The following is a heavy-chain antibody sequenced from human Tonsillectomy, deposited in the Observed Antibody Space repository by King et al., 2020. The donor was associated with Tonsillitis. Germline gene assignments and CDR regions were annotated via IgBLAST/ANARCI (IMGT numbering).Heavy chain of an antibody. J-gene: IGHJ3*02. V-gene: IGHV3-13*05. CDR3: ARASLREQYAFDI. Sequence: VQLVESGGGLVQPGGSLRLSCAASGFTFSSYDMNWVRQATGKGLEWVSAIGTAGDPYYQGSVKGRFTISRENAKNSLYLQMNSLRAGDTAVYYCARASLREQYAFDIWGQGTMVTVSS. CDR2: IGTAGDP. CDR1: GFTFSSYD. D-gene: IGHD1/OR15-1a*01.